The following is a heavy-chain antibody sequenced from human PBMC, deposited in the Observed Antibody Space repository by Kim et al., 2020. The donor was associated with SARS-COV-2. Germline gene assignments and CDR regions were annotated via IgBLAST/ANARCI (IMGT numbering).Heavy chain of an antibody. CDR3: ARDDDFWGFDY. CDR2: T. V-gene: IGHV1-18*01. D-gene: IGHD3-3*01. J-gene: IGHJ4*02. Sequence: TNYAQKLQGRVTMTTDTSTSTAYMELRSLRSDDTAVYYCARDDDFWGFDYWGQGTLVTVSS.